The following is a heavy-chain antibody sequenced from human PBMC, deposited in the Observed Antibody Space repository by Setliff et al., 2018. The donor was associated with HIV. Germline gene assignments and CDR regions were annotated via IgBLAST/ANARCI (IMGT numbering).Heavy chain of an antibody. CDR3: ARHGISDYNFWSGYSSIDYSAMDV. J-gene: IGHJ6*01. CDR2: IYPGDSDT. V-gene: IGHV5-51*01. Sequence: GESLKISCKASGYNFTTDWIGWVRQMPGKGLEWMGVIYPGDSDTRYSPSFQGQVTISADKSITTAYLQWRSLKASDTAMYYCARHGISDYNFWSGYSSIDYSAMDVWGQGTMVTVSS. D-gene: IGHD3-3*01. CDR1: GYNFTTDW.